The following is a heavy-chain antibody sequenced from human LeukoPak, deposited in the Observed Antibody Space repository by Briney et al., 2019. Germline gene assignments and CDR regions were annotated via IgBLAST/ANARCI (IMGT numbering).Heavy chain of an antibody. CDR1: GYTFTGYY. D-gene: IGHD5-18*01. V-gene: IGHV1-2*02. CDR2: INPNSGGT. J-gene: IGHJ4*02. CDR3: AREEYTAMVPFDY. Sequence: ASVTVSCKASGYTFTGYYMHWVRQAPGQGLEWMGWINPNSGGTNYAQKFQGRVTMTRDTSISTAYMELSRLRSDDTAVYYCAREEYTAMVPFDYWGQGTLVTVSS.